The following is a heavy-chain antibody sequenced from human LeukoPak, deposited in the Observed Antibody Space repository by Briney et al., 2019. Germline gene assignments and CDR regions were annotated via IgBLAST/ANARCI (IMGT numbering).Heavy chain of an antibody. V-gene: IGHV4-39*01. D-gene: IGHD3-3*02. Sequence: KPSETLSLTCTVSGDSISSSSYYWGWIRQPPGKGLEWIASIYYSGSTYYNPSLNSRVTISVDTSRNQFSLKLSSVTAADTAVYHRARGAFSFPDAFDIWGQGTMVTVSS. CDR3: ARGAFSFPDAFDI. CDR2: IYYSGST. CDR1: GDSISSSSYY. J-gene: IGHJ3*02.